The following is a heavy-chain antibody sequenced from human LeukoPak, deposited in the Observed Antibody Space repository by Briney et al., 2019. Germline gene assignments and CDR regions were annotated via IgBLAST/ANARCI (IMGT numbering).Heavy chain of an antibody. CDR2: IKSKTEGGTV. Sequence: AGGSLRLSCVASGFTFSNVWMTWVRQAPGKGLEWVGRIKSKTEGGTVDYAAPVNGRFTISRDDSKNTLYLQMNSLKTEDTAVYYCTSTLGYWGQGTLVTVSS. J-gene: IGHJ4*02. V-gene: IGHV3-15*01. CDR1: GFTFSNVW. CDR3: TSTLGY.